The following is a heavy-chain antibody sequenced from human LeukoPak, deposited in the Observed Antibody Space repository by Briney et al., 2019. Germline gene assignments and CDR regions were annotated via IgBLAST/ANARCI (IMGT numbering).Heavy chain of an antibody. CDR3: ARESGMNYYGSGHNWFDP. CDR2: IIPIFGTA. J-gene: IGHJ5*02. V-gene: IGHV1-69*06. CDR1: GGTFGSYA. D-gene: IGHD3-10*01. Sequence: GASVKASCKASGGTFGSYAISWVRQAPGQGLEWMGRIIPIFGTANYAQKFQGRVTITADKSTSTAYMELSSLRSEDTAVYYCARESGMNYYGSGHNWFDPWGQGTLVTVSS.